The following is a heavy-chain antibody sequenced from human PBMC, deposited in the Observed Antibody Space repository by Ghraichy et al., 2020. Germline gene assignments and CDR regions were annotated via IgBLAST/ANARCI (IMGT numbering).Heavy chain of an antibody. J-gene: IGHJ4*02. CDR3: AKDLNHSGWYPESFDY. Sequence: GGSLRLSCAASGFTFSSYAMSWVRQAPGKGLEWVSAISGSGGSTYYADSVKGRFTISRDNSKNTLYLQMNSLRAEDTAVYYCAKDLNHSGWYPESFDYWGQGTLVTVSS. V-gene: IGHV3-23*01. CDR2: ISGSGGST. CDR1: GFTFSSYA. D-gene: IGHD6-19*01.